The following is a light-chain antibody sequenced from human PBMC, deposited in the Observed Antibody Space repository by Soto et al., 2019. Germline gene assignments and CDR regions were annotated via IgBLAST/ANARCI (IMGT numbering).Light chain of an antibody. CDR3: SSYAGSNAHYV. CDR2: EVS. V-gene: IGLV2-8*01. J-gene: IGLJ1*01. CDR1: SSDVGGYNY. Sequence: QSVLTQPPSASGSPGQSVTISWTGTSSDVGGYNYVSWYQQHPGKAPKLMIYEVSKRPSGVPDRFSGSKSGNTASLTVSGLQAEDEADYYCSSYAGSNAHYVFGTGTKVTVL.